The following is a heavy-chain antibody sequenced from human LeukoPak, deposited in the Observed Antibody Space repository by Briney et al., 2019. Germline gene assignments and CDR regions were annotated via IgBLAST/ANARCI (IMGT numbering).Heavy chain of an antibody. V-gene: IGHV3-53*01. CDR2: IYSGGTI. CDR1: GFTFSNAW. Sequence: PGGSLRLSCAASGFTFSNAWMSWVRQAPGKGLEWVSVIYSGGTIDYADSVKGRFTISRDNSKNTLYLQMNSLRAEDTAVYYCARGSGSYCFDYWGQGTLVTISS. J-gene: IGHJ4*02. CDR3: ARGSGSYCFDY. D-gene: IGHD1-26*01.